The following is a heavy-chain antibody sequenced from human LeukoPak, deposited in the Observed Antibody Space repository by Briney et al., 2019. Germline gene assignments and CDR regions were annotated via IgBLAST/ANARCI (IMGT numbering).Heavy chain of an antibody. Sequence: GGSLRLSCAAFGFTFSSYAMHWVRQAPGKGLEWVAVISYDGSNKYYADSVKGRFTISRDNSKNTLYLQMNSLRAEDTAVYYCARDLDVWGQGTTVAVSS. J-gene: IGHJ6*02. V-gene: IGHV3-30-3*01. CDR3: ARDLDV. CDR2: ISYDGSNK. CDR1: GFTFSSYA.